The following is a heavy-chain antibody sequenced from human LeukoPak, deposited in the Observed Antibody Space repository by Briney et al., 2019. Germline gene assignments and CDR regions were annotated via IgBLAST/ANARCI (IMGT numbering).Heavy chain of an antibody. CDR3: AKSRSGSANWALQIFDN. V-gene: IGHV3-48*01. Sequence: PGGSLRLSCVASGFMFSSYSMNWVRQAPGKGLEWVAYISSTSSMTHYADSVEGRFTISRDNAENSLYLQMNSLRAEDTAVYFCAKSRSGSANWALQIFDNWGQGTLVTVSS. CDR1: GFMFSSYS. CDR2: ISSTSSMT. J-gene: IGHJ4*02. D-gene: IGHD1-1*01.